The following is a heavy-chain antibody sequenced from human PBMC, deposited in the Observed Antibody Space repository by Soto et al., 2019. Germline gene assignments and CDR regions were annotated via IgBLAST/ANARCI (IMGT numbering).Heavy chain of an antibody. CDR3: ARGIYLRRAAAGVYNWFDH. Sequence: SETLSLTCAVSGYSISSGYYWGWIRQPPGKGLEWIGSIYHSGSTYYNPSLKSRVTISVDTSKNQFSLKLSSVTAADTAVYYCARGIYLRRAAAGVYNWFDHWGQGTLVTVSS. J-gene: IGHJ5*02. D-gene: IGHD6-13*01. CDR1: GYSISSGYY. V-gene: IGHV4-38-2*01. CDR2: IYHSGST.